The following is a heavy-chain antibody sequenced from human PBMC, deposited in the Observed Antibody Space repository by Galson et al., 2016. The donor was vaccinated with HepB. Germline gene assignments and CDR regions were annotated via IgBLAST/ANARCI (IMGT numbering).Heavy chain of an antibody. D-gene: IGHD3-10*01. CDR1: GVSMSHSVYY. Sequence: SETLSLTCTVSGVSMSHSVYYWGWFRQPPGKGLEWIGHFYSNGTTSYNPSLKSRVTISLDTSKSQFSVKLNSVTAADTAVYYCARGIFGGGTNYYGIDFWGQGTTVIVSS. J-gene: IGHJ6*02. CDR3: ARGIFGGGTNYYGIDF. CDR2: FYSNGTT. V-gene: IGHV4-39*07.